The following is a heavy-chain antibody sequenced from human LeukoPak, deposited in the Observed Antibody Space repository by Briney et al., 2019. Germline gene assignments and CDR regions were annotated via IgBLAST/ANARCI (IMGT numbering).Heavy chain of an antibody. V-gene: IGHV4-39*01. J-gene: IGHJ4*02. D-gene: IGHD6-13*01. Sequence: SETLSLTCTVSGGSISSSSYYWGWIRQPPGKGLEWIGSIYYSGSTYYNPSLKSRVTISVDTSKNQFSLKLSSVIAADTAVYYCARHRGYSSSLLPHFDYWGQGTLVTVSS. CDR3: ARHRGYSSSLLPHFDY. CDR1: GGSISSSSYY. CDR2: IYYSGST.